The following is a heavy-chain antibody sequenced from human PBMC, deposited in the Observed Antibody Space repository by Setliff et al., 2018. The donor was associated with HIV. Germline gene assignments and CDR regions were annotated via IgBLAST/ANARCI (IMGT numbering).Heavy chain of an antibody. CDR3: AIGLLTGEIDY. CDR1: GFTFSSYS. CDR2: ITSNNRI. J-gene: IGHJ4*02. Sequence: GGSLRLSCETSGFTFSSYSMNWVRQAPGKGLEWVSSITSNNRIFSADSVKGRLTLSRDNAKNSLYLQMNSLRVEDTAVYYCAIGLLTGEIDYWGQGTLVTVSS. V-gene: IGHV3-21*01. D-gene: IGHD3-9*01.